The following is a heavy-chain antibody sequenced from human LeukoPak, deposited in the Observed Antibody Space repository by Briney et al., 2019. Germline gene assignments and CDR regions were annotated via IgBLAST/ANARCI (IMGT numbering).Heavy chain of an antibody. Sequence: SETLSLTCGVFGVSINDYYWSWIRQSPGKGLEWIGEISHTEGTRYTPSLESRVTMSVGTSENQLSLKLIFVTAADTAVYYCARIRCGHSGSVCYNHWGLGTLVTVSP. V-gene: IGHV4-34*01. CDR1: GVSINDYY. J-gene: IGHJ1*01. D-gene: IGHD3-9*01. CDR2: ISHTEGT. CDR3: ARIRCGHSGSVCYNH.